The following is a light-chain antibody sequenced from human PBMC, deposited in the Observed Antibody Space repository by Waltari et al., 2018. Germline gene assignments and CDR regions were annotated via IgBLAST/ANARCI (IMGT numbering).Light chain of an antibody. CDR2: GAT. CDR3: HQYGRSPYT. J-gene: IGKJ2*01. V-gene: IGKV3-20*01. Sequence: EIVLTQSPGTRSSSPGERATLSCRASQRVDTTYLAWFQQKPGQAPRLLIYGATTRATGIPHRFSGSGSETDFTLTISSLEPEDLAVYYCHQYGRSPYTFGQGTKLEI. CDR1: QRVDTTY.